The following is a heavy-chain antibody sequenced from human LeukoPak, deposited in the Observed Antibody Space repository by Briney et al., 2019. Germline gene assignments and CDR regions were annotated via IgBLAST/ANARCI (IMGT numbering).Heavy chain of an antibody. D-gene: IGHD6-13*01. J-gene: IGHJ4*02. CDR2: IYYSGST. CDR3: ARVTAAGTGIDY. Sequence: SQTLSLTCTVSGGSISSGGYYWSWIRQHPGKGLEWIGYIYYSGSTYYNPPLKSRVTISVDTSKNQFSLKLSSVTAADTAVYYCARVTAAGTGIDYWGQGTLVTVSS. V-gene: IGHV4-31*03. CDR1: GGSISSGGYY.